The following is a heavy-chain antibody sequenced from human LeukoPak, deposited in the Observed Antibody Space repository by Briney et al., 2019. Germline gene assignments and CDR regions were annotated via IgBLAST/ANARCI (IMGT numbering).Heavy chain of an antibody. V-gene: IGHV4-4*07. CDR2: IFSSGGI. CDR3: ARHPYYERSGYPNGFDP. CDR1: GGSISSSS. Sequence: SETLSLTCSVSGGSISSSSWSWIRQPAGKGLEWIGRIFSSGGITYNPSLKRRATMSIDTSKKQLSLNLSSVTAADTGGDYCARHPYYERSGYPNGFDPWGQGTLVTVSS. D-gene: IGHD3-22*01. J-gene: IGHJ5*02.